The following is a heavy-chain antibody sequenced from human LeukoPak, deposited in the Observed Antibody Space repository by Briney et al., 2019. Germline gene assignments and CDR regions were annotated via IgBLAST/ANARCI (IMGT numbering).Heavy chain of an antibody. Sequence: ASVKVSCKASGYTFTSYGFSWVRQAPGQGLEWMGWISAYNGNTNYAQKLHGRVTTTTDTSTSTAYMELRSLRSDDTAVYYCTRVGLYDILTGYYSLDYWGQGTLVTVSS. CDR2: ISAYNGNT. CDR3: TRVGLYDILTGYYSLDY. D-gene: IGHD3-9*01. CDR1: GYTFTSYG. J-gene: IGHJ4*02. V-gene: IGHV1-18*01.